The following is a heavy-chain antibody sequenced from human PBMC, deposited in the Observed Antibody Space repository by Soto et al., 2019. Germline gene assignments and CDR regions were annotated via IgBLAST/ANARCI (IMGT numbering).Heavy chain of an antibody. D-gene: IGHD4-17*01. CDR2: MYYSGST. CDR1: GGSISSYY. Sequence: QVQLQESGPGLVKPSETLSLTCTVSGGSISSYYWSWIRQPPGKGLEWIGNMYYSGSTNYIPTLKSRVTISVDTSKNQFSLKLNSVTAADTAVYYCARYGDYGRDYFDYWGQGTLVTVSS. V-gene: IGHV4-59*01. J-gene: IGHJ4*02. CDR3: ARYGDYGRDYFDY.